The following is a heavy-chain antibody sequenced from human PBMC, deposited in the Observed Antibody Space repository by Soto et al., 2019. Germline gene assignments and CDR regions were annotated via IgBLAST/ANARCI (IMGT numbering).Heavy chain of an antibody. CDR2: INHSGST. V-gene: IGHV4-34*01. D-gene: IGHD2-2*01. CDR1: GWSFSGYY. CDR3: ARGRYCSSTSCLYFDY. Sequence: PSETLSLTCAVYGWSFSGYYWSWIRQPPGKGLEWIGEINHSGSTNYNPSLKSRVTISVDTSKNQFSLKLSSVTAADTAVYYCARGRYCSSTSCLYFDYWGQGTLVTVSS. J-gene: IGHJ4*02.